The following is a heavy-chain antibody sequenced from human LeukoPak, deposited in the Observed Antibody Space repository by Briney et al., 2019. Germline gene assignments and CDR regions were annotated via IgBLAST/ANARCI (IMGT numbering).Heavy chain of an antibody. CDR2: IYSGGST. J-gene: IGHJ3*02. V-gene: IGHV3-53*01. Sequence: PGVSLRLSCAASGFTVSSNYMSCVRQAPGKGLEWVSVIYSGGSTYYADSVKGRFTISRDNSKNTLYLQMNSLRAEDTAVYYCARDLPSYDYVWGSYRHDAFDIWGQGTMVTVSS. D-gene: IGHD3-16*02. CDR3: ARDLPSYDYVWGSYRHDAFDI. CDR1: GFTVSSNY.